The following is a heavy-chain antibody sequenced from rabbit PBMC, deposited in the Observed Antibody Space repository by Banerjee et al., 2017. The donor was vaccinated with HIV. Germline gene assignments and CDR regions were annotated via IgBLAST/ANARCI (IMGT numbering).Heavy chain of an antibody. CDR3: ARDLIGSSYGDL. V-gene: IGHV1S47*01. Sequence: QEQLVESGGGLVQPEGSLTLTCKASGFDFSSNAMCWVRQAPGKGPEWIACIDDGDGSTYYASWVNGRFSISRSTSLNTVTLQMTSLTAADTATYFCARDLIGSSYGDLWGQGTLVTVS. CDR1: GFDFSSNA. CDR2: IDDGDGST. J-gene: IGHJ3*01. D-gene: IGHD8-1*01.